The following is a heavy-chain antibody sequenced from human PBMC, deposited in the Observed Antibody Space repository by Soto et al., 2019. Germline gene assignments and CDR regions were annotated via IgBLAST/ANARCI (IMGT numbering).Heavy chain of an antibody. CDR1: GYSVTSSDYY. J-gene: IGHJ6*02. Sequence: SETLSLTCSVSGYSVTSSDYYWAWIRQPPGKGLEWIGSMFYSGLTYYNPSLKSRITLSVDTSKNQFSVRLNSVTAADTAVYYCAPLSVSLSGPYGIHVWGQGTTVTVSS. D-gene: IGHD2-15*01. CDR3: APLSVSLSGPYGIHV. CDR2: MFYSGLT. V-gene: IGHV4-39*01.